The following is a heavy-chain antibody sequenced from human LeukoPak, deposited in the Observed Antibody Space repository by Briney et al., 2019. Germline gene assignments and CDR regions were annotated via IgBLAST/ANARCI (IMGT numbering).Heavy chain of an antibody. CDR3: AREIAVTGTGGFDY. CDR2: IYHSGNT. J-gene: IGHJ4*02. D-gene: IGHD6-19*01. V-gene: IGHV4-38-2*02. Sequence: SETLSLTCAVSGYSISIGYYWGWIRQPPGKGLELIGSIYHSGNTNYNPSLRSRVTISRDTFKNQISLKLNSVTAADTALYYCAREIAVTGTGGFDYWGLGTLVTVSS. CDR1: GYSISIGYY.